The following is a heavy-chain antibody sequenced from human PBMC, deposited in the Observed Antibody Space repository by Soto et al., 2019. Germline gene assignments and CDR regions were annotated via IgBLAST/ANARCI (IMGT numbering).Heavy chain of an antibody. D-gene: IGHD3-3*01. CDR3: ARGMGLDFFGVVLNWFDP. Sequence: PSETLSLTCTVSGASISSYYWNWIRQSPGKGLEWIGHIYYNGNTKYNPFLESRLTISVDTSKNQFSLEPNSVTAADTAVYYCARGMGLDFFGVVLNWFDPWGQGTLVTVSS. CDR1: GASISSYY. J-gene: IGHJ5*02. V-gene: IGHV4-59*01. CDR2: IYYNGNT.